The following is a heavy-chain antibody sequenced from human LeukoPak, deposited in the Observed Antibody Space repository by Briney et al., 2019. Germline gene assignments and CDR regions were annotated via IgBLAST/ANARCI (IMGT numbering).Heavy chain of an antibody. V-gene: IGHV3-7*01. J-gene: IGHJ5*02. D-gene: IGHD2-15*01. CDR1: GFTFSSCW. CDR2: IKEDGSEK. Sequence: GGSLRLSCAASGFTFSSCWMNWVRQAPGKGLEWVASIKEDGSEKYYVDSVKGRFTISRDNAKNSLYLQMNSLRAEDTAVYYCARDRSDIVVVVAATRGWFDPWGQGTLVTVSS. CDR3: ARDRSDIVVVVAATRGWFDP.